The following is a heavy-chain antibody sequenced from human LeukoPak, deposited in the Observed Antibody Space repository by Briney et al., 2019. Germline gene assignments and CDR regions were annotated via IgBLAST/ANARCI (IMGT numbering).Heavy chain of an antibody. Sequence: SETLSLTCAVYGGSFSVYYWSCIRQPPGKGLEWIGEINHSESTNYNPSLKSRVTISVDTSKNQFPLKLSSVTAADTAVYYCARGRQDVTMIVVVMTAVSYYLDVWGKGTTVTVS. CDR1: GGSFSVYY. V-gene: IGHV4-34*01. D-gene: IGHD3-22*01. J-gene: IGHJ6*03. CDR3: ARGRQDVTMIVVVMTAVSYYLDV. CDR2: INHSEST.